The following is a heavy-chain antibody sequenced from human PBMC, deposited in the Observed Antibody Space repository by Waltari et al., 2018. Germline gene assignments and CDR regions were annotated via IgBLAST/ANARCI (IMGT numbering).Heavy chain of an antibody. Sequence: QVQLVESGGGVVQRGRYLTPSGAASGFTCSSFAMPWVGQAPGKGLEWVAIVSYDGSNKYYADSVKGRFTISRDNSKNTLYLQMNSLRGEDTAVYYCAKDAVDQNYYDRTDLYSGMDVWGQGTTVTVSS. V-gene: IGHV3-30*18. CDR3: AKDAVDQNYYDRTDLYSGMDV. D-gene: IGHD3-22*01. J-gene: IGHJ6*02. CDR2: VSYDGSNK. CDR1: GFTCSSFA.